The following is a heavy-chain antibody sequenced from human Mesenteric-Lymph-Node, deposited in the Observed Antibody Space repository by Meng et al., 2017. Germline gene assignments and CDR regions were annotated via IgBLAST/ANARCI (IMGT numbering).Heavy chain of an antibody. V-gene: IGHV3-48*03. CDR3: ARVYYDILTGYLDAFDI. J-gene: IGHJ3*02. Sequence: GESLKISCAASGFTFDDYAMHWVRQAPGKGLEWVSYISSSGSTIYYADSVKGRFTISRDNAKNSLYLQMNSLRAEDTAVYYCARVYYDILTGYLDAFDIWGQGTMVTVSS. D-gene: IGHD3-9*01. CDR2: ISSSGSTI. CDR1: GFTFDDYA.